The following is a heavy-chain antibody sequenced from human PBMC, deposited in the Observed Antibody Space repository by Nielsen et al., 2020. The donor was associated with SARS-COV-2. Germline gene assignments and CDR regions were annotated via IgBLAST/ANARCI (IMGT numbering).Heavy chain of an antibody. D-gene: IGHD4-11*01. CDR1: GFTLSSQW. CDR3: ATLTTGYYYGMDV. Sequence: GESLKISCAASGFTLSSQWMGWVRQAPGKGLEWVADIKQDGSEKVYVDSVKGRFTISRDNAKNSLYLQMNSLRAEDTALYYCATLTTGYYYGMDVWGQGTTVTVSS. CDR2: IKQDGSEK. J-gene: IGHJ6*02. V-gene: IGHV3-7*03.